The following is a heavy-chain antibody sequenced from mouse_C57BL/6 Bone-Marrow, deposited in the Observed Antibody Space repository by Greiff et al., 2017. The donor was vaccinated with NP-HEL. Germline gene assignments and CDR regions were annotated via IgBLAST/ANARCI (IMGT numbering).Heavy chain of an antibody. CDR2: IHPNSGST. CDR3: ARLTLIYPMDY. J-gene: IGHJ4*01. D-gene: IGHD2-1*01. Sequence: QVQLQQPGAELVKPGASVKLSCKASGYTFTSYWMHWVKQRPGQGLEWIGMIHPNSGSTNYNEKFKSKATLTVDKSFSTAYMQLSSLTSEDSAVYYCARLTLIYPMDYWGQGTSVTVSS. CDR1: GYTFTSYW. V-gene: IGHV1-64*01.